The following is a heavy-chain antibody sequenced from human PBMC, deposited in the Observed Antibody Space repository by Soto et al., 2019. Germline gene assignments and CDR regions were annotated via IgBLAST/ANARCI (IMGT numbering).Heavy chain of an antibody. J-gene: IGHJ6*02. D-gene: IGHD3-22*01. CDR3: ANMAEKYSRSGYTLEGGMAL. CDR1: GYSLSDYY. Sequence: GASVKVSCKAFGYSLSDYYRHWVRQAPGQGLEWMGWIYPKSGGTKSAPHFECRVTMTGDTSINTAYIELSRLTSDDTAVYFCANMAEKYSRSGYTLEGGMALWGQGTTVTVSS. CDR2: IYPKSGGT. V-gene: IGHV1-2*02.